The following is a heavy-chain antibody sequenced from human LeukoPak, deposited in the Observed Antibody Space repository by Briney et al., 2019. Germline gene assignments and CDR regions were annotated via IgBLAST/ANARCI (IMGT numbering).Heavy chain of an antibody. J-gene: IGHJ4*02. V-gene: IGHV3-33*01. CDR1: RFTFSNYG. CDR2: IWYDGSNK. Sequence: AGGSLRLSCAAPRFTFSNYGMHWVRQAPGKGLEWVAVIWYDGSNKYYADSVKGRFTISRDNSKNTLYLQMNSLRAEDTAVYYCARGGDSGYDSGDLFEYWGQGTLVTVSS. D-gene: IGHD5-12*01. CDR3: ARGGDSGYDSGDLFEY.